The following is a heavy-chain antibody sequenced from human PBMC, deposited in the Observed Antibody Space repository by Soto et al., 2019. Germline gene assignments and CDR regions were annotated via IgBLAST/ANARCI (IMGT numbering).Heavy chain of an antibody. J-gene: IGHJ4*02. CDR2: IYLSDSDT. Sequence: PGESLKISCKGSGYSFTSYSSAWVRQMPGKGLEWMGIIYLSDSDTRYSPSFQGRVTTSADKSISTAYLEWSSLKDSDTAMYYCARYSSGWPYYFDYWGQGTLVTVSS. V-gene: IGHV5-51*01. CDR1: GYSFTSYS. CDR3: ARYSSGWPYYFDY. D-gene: IGHD6-19*01.